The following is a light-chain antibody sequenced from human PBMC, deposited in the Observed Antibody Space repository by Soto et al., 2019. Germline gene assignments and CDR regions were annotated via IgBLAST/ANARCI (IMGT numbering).Light chain of an antibody. CDR2: KAS. Sequence: DIQMTQSPSTLSASVGDRVTIACRASQSINSWLAWYQQKPGKAPKLLTYKASSLETGVPLRFSGSGSGTEFTLTISSLQPDDFASYYCQQYNRYPHTFGQGTKLEIK. CDR1: QSINSW. CDR3: QQYNRYPHT. J-gene: IGKJ2*01. V-gene: IGKV1-5*03.